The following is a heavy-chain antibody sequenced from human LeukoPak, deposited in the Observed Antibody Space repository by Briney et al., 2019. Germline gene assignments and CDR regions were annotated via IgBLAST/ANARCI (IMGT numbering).Heavy chain of an antibody. CDR1: GYTFTGYY. D-gene: IGHD2-2*01. Sequence: ASVKVSCKASGYTFTGYYMHWVRQAPGQGLEWMGWINPNSGGTNYAQKFQGWVTMTRDTSISTAYMELSRLRSDDTAVYYCAISIPAAMQEPYYYYGMDVWGQGTTDTVSS. J-gene: IGHJ6*02. V-gene: IGHV1-2*04. CDR3: AISIPAAMQEPYYYYGMDV. CDR2: INPNSGGT.